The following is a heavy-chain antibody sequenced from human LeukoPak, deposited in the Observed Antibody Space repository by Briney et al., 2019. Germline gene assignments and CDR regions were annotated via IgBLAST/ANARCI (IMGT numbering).Heavy chain of an antibody. D-gene: IGHD1-1*01. CDR2: IWYDGSNK. Sequence: TGGSLRLSCAASGFTFSSYGMHWVRQAPGKGLEWVAVIWYDGSNKYYADSVKGRFTISRDNSKNTLYLQMNSLRAEDTAVYYCAKDLFGWNDFSSSDPWGQGTLVTVSS. CDR1: GFTFSSYG. J-gene: IGHJ5*02. CDR3: AKDLFGWNDFSSSDP. V-gene: IGHV3-33*06.